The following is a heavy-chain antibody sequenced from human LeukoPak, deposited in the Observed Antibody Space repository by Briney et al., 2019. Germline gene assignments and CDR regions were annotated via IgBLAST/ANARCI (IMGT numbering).Heavy chain of an antibody. CDR3: ARVTSSSSSDYFDY. CDR1: GGTFSSYA. Sequence: GSSVKVSCKASGGTFSSYAISWVRQAPGQGLEWMGRIIPILGIANYAQKFQGRVTITADKSTSTPYMELSSLRSEDTAVYNCARVTSSSSSDYFDYWGQGTLVTVSS. J-gene: IGHJ4*02. CDR2: IIPILGIA. V-gene: IGHV1-69*04. D-gene: IGHD6-6*01.